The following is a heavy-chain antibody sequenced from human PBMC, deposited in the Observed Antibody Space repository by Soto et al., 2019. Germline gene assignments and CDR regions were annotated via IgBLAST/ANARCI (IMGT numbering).Heavy chain of an antibody. Sequence: GGSLRLSCAASGFSFNNYWMHWVRQTPGKGLVWVSRMNDDGTSTSYADSVKGRFTFSRDNAKNTLYLQMNSLRTEDTAVYFCAREHRYDSSGYYYEGFDYWGQGTLVTVSS. D-gene: IGHD3-22*01. CDR3: AREHRYDSSGYYYEGFDY. J-gene: IGHJ4*02. CDR1: GFSFNNYW. V-gene: IGHV3-74*01. CDR2: MNDDGTST.